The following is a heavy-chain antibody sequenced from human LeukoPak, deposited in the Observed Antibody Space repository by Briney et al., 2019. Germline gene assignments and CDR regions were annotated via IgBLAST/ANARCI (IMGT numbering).Heavy chain of an antibody. CDR1: GFNFSSYW. CDR3: ARGYYYDSSGYYY. V-gene: IGHV3-74*01. D-gene: IGHD3-22*01. Sequence: PGGSLRLSCAASGFNFSSYWMHWVRQAPGKGLVWVSLIKTDAITTIYADSVKGRFTVSRDHAKNTMDLQLNSLRAEDTAVYFCARGYYYDSSGYYYWGQGTLVTVSS. J-gene: IGHJ4*02. CDR2: IKTDAITT.